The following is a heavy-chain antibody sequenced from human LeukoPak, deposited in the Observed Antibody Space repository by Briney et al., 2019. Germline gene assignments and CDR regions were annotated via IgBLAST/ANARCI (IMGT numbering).Heavy chain of an antibody. D-gene: IGHD4-17*01. CDR1: GFTFSSYA. CDR2: ISYDGSNK. J-gene: IGHJ4*02. Sequence: PGGSLRLSCAASGFTFSSYAMHWVRQAPGKGLEWVAVISYDGSNKYYADSVKGRFTISRDNSKNTLYPQMNSLRAEDTAVYYCACVNYGDYVLDYWGQGTLVTVSS. CDR3: ACVNYGDYVLDY. V-gene: IGHV3-30-3*01.